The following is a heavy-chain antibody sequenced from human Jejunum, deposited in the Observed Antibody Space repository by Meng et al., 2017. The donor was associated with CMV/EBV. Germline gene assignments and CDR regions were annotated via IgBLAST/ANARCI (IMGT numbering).Heavy chain of an antibody. CDR2: IWHDASKQ. Sequence: TYGIHWVRQAPGKGLEWLTLIWHDASKQYYADSVMGRFTISRDNRKNMVYLQMNSLRAEDTAVYYCVRDYWSRYCSSATCSSMDVWGQGTTVTVSS. D-gene: IGHD2-2*01. V-gene: IGHV3-33*01. CDR3: VRDYWSRYCSSATCSSMDV. J-gene: IGHJ6*02. CDR1: TYG.